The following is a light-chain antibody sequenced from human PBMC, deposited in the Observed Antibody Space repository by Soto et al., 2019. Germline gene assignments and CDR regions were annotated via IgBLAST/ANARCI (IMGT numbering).Light chain of an antibody. CDR3: QQYKRYFQT. J-gene: IGKJ1*01. CDR1: QSISRR. V-gene: IGKV1-5*01. CDR2: EAS. Sequence: IQLTQSPSTLSVSVGDRVTITWRASQSISRRLAWYQQKPGKAPKLLSYEASTLESGVPTRCRGSGSGTEFTLTISSLQPDAFATYYCQQYKRYFQTFGQGTKVDIK.